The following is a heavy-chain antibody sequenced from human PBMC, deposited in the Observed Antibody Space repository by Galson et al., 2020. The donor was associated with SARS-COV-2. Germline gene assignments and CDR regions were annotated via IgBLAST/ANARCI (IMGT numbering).Heavy chain of an antibody. J-gene: IGHJ3*02. Sequence: SVKVSCKASGFTFTSSAVQWVRQARGQRLEWIGWIVVGSGNTNYAQKFQERVTITRDMSTSTAYMELSSLRSEDTAVYYCAAPYCSRGSCHDAFDIWGQGTMVTVSS. D-gene: IGHD2-15*01. CDR2: IVVGSGNT. V-gene: IGHV1-58*01. CDR1: GFTFTSSA. CDR3: AAPYCSRGSCHDAFDI.